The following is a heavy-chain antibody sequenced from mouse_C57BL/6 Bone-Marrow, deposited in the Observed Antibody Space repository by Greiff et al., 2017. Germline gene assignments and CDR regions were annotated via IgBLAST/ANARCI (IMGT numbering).Heavy chain of an antibody. CDR1: GYTFTSYW. J-gene: IGHJ2*01. CDR3: ARSGETPYYFDY. D-gene: IGHD3-1*01. CDR2: INPSNGGT. V-gene: IGHV1-53*01. Sequence: QVHVKQPGTELVKPGASVKLSCKASGYTFTSYWMHWVKQRPGQGLEWIGNINPSNGGTNYNEKFKSKATLTVDKSSSTAYMQLSSLTSEDSAVYYCARSGETPYYFDYWGQGTTLTVSS.